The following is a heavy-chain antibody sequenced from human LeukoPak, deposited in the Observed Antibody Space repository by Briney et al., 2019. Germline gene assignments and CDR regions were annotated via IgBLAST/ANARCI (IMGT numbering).Heavy chain of an antibody. CDR2: IIPILGIA. CDR1: GGTFSSYT. V-gene: IGHV1-69*02. Sequence: ASVKVSCKASGGTFSSYTISWVRQAPGQGLEWMGRIIPILGIANYAQKFQGRVTITAGKSTSTAYMELSSLRSEDTAVYYCARTMGATGAFDYWGQGTLVTVSS. J-gene: IGHJ4*02. CDR3: ARTMGATGAFDY. D-gene: IGHD1-26*01.